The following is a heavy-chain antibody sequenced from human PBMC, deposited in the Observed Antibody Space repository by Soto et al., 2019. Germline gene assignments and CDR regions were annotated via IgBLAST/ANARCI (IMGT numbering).Heavy chain of an antibody. CDR1: GFPFVDYA. Sequence: EVQLVEPGGGWEKLGRSLSPPFGAPGFPFVDYAMHWVRQAPGKGLEWVSSISWNSGNIGYADSVKGRFIISRDNAKNSLYLQMNSLRPEDTALYYCAKGSSTTNFSYFDYWGQGTLVTVSS. CDR2: ISWNSGNI. CDR3: AKGSSTTNFSYFDY. D-gene: IGHD2-2*01. J-gene: IGHJ4*02. V-gene: IGHV3-9*01.